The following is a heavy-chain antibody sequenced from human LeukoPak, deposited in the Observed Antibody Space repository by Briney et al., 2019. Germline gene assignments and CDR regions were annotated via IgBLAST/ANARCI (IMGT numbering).Heavy chain of an antibody. CDR2: ISASGGTT. CDR3: AKVISAGIGDYYFDY. V-gene: IGHV3-23*01. Sequence: GGSLRLSCAASGFTFSSYAMNWVRQPPGKGLEWVSAISASGGTTYYADSVRGRFTISRDNSKNTLYLQINSLRAEDTAVYYCAKVISAGIGDYYFDYWGQGTLVTVSS. CDR1: GFTFSSYA. J-gene: IGHJ4*02. D-gene: IGHD4-17*01.